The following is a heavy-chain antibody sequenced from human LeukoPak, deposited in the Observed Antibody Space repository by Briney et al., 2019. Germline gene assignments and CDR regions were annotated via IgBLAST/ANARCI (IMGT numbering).Heavy chain of an antibody. J-gene: IGHJ4*02. D-gene: IGHD1-26*01. CDR1: GFTFSDRY. Sequence: GGSMRLSCAASGFTFSDRYMDWVRQAPGKGLEWVGRTRNKGNSYSTAYAASVKDRFTISRDVSENSLYLQMNSLKTEDTAVYYCARLNRISGTYYFDYWGQGTLVTVSS. CDR2: TRNKGNSYST. V-gene: IGHV3-72*01. CDR3: ARLNRISGTYYFDY.